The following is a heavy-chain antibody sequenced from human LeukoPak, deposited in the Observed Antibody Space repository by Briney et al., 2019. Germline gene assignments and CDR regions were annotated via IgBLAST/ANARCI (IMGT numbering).Heavy chain of an antibody. V-gene: IGHV3-30-3*01. D-gene: IGHD1/OR15-1a*01. CDR2: ISYDGGNK. CDR3: ARTSGTNGNPVDY. Sequence: PGGSLRLSCAASGFTFSSYAMHWVRQAPGKGLEWVAIISYDGGNKYCADSVKGRFTISRENSKNTLYLQMNSLRAEDTAVYYCARTSGTNGNPVDYWGQGTLVTVSS. CDR1: GFTFSSYA. J-gene: IGHJ4*02.